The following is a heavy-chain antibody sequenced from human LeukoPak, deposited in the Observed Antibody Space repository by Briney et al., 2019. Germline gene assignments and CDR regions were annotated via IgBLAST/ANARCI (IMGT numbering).Heavy chain of an antibody. CDR1: GGSFSGYY. Sequence: SETLSLTCAVYGGSFSGYYWSWIRQPPGKGLEWIGEINHSGSTNYNPSLKSRVTISVDTSKNQFSLKLSSVTAADTAVYYCARGYKSIVVVIPYFQHWGQGTLVTVSS. CDR2: INHSGST. J-gene: IGHJ1*01. D-gene: IGHD3-22*01. V-gene: IGHV4-34*01. CDR3: ARGYKSIVVVIPYFQH.